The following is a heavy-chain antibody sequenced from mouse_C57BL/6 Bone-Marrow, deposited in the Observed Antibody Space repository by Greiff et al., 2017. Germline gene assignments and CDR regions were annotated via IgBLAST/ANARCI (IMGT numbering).Heavy chain of an antibody. CDR2: IYPGSGSK. Sequence: QVQLQQPGAELVKPGASVKMSCKASGYTFTSYWITWVKQRPGQGLEWIGDIYPGSGSKNYKEKLKSKATLPVDTSSSTAYMQLSSLTSEDSAVYYCARPYYSNDWYFDVWGTGTTVTVSS. J-gene: IGHJ1*03. CDR1: GYTFTSYW. D-gene: IGHD2-5*01. CDR3: ARPYYSNDWYFDV. V-gene: IGHV1-55*01.